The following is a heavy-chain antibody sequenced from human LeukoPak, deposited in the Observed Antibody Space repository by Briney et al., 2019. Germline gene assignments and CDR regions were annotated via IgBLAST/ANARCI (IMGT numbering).Heavy chain of an antibody. D-gene: IGHD6-13*01. CDR2: IKPSSGGT. Sequence: GAAAKVSCKASGYTFTGYYMHWVRPAPGQGPEWVGWIKPSSGGTNYAQKFQGRVTMTRDTSISTAYMELSRLRSDDTAVYYCAGVLVAAAGLHWDWFDPWGEGSLVTVSS. CDR3: AGVLVAAAGLHWDWFDP. V-gene: IGHV1-2*02. CDR1: GYTFTGYY. J-gene: IGHJ5*02.